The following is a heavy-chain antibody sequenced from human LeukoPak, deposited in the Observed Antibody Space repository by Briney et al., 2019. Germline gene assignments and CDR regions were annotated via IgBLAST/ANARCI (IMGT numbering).Heavy chain of an antibody. CDR1: GYTFTSYG. D-gene: IGHD2-2*01. CDR2: ISAYNGNT. J-gene: IGHJ4*02. CDR3: ARGGPGYCSSTSCPSGPLDY. V-gene: IGHV1-18*01. Sequence: ASVKVSCKASGYTFTSYGISWVRQAPGQGLEWMGWISAYNGNTNYAQKLQSRVTMTTDTSTSTAYMELRSLRSDDTAVYYCARGGPGYCSSTSCPSGPLDYWGQGTLVTVSS.